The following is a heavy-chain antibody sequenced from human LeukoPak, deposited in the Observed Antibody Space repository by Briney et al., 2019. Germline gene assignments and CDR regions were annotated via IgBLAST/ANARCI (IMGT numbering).Heavy chain of an antibody. V-gene: IGHV4-4*07. Sequence: SETLSLTCTVSGGSISSYYWSWIRQPAGKGLEWIGRIYTSGSTNYNPSLKSRVTMSVDTSKNQFSLKLSSVTAADTAVYYCARVRDTAMAEAPFDYWGQGTLVTVSS. CDR1: GGSISSYY. J-gene: IGHJ4*02. CDR2: IYTSGST. CDR3: ARVRDTAMAEAPFDY. D-gene: IGHD5-18*01.